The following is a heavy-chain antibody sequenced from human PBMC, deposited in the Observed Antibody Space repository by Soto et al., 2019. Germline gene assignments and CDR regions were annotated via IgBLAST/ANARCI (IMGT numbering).Heavy chain of an antibody. V-gene: IGHV3-48*02. CDR1: GFTFSSYS. J-gene: IGHJ4*02. Sequence: EVQLVESGGGLVQPGGSLRLSCTASGFTFSSYSMNWVRQAPGKGREWVPYISSSSSTIYYADSVKGRFTISRDNAKNSLYLQMNSLRDEDTAVYYCARDRGIVVVPAAITKPFDYWGQGALVTVSS. CDR2: ISSSSSTI. CDR3: ARDRGIVVVPAAITKPFDY. D-gene: IGHD2-2*01.